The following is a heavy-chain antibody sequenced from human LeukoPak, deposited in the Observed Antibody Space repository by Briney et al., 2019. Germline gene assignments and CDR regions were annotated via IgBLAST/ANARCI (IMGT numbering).Heavy chain of an antibody. CDR2: IYYSGST. J-gene: IGHJ4*02. V-gene: IGHV4-59*01. D-gene: IGHD1-26*01. CDR3: ARVNAGFGSHSPFDY. Sequence: ETLSLTCTVSGGSISSYYWSWIRQPPGKGLEWIGYIYYSGSTNYNPSLKSRVTISVDTSKNQFSLKLSSVTAADTAVYYCARVNAGFGSHSPFDYWGQGTLVTVSS. CDR1: GGSISSYY.